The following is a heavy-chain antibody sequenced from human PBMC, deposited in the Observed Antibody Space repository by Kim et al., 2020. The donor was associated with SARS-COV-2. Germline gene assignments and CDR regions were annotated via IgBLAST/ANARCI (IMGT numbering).Heavy chain of an antibody. V-gene: IGHV4-39*01. CDR2: IYHRGYT. J-gene: IGHJ1*01. CDR1: GESLVISDYY. Sequence: SETLSLTCIVSGESLVISDYYWGWIRQPPGKGLEWIASIYHRGYTSYNPSLQSRVSISMDKNRNQFSLQLKSMTAADTAMYHCARPYGGGYWGQGIMVTVSS. CDR3: ARPYGGGY. D-gene: IGHD2-15*01.